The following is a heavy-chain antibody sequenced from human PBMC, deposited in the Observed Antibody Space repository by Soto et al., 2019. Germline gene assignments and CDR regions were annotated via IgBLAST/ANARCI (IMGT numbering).Heavy chain of an antibody. V-gene: IGHV6-1*01. D-gene: IGHD6-13*01. CDR3: ARDGIAAADTYYYYGMDV. CDR2: TYYRSKWYN. Sequence: SQTLSLTCXISGDSVSSNSAAWNWIRQSPSRGLEWLGRTYYRSKWYNDYAVSVKSRITINPDTSKNQFSLQLNSVTPEDTAVYYCARDGIAAADTYYYYGMDVWGQGTTVTVSS. J-gene: IGHJ6*02. CDR1: GDSVSSNSAA.